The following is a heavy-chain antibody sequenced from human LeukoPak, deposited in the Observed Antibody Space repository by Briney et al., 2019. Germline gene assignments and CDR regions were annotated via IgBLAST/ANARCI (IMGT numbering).Heavy chain of an antibody. D-gene: IGHD1-26*01. CDR2: IIPIPGIA. CDR3: ARDPENLGSPSFDF. V-gene: IGHV1-69*04. J-gene: IGHJ4*02. CDR1: GGTFSSYA. Sequence: SVKVSCKASGGTFSSYAISWVRQAPGQGLEWMGRIIPIPGIANYAQKFQGRLTITADRSTRTAYMDLGSLRSEDTAVYYCARDPENLGSPSFDFWGQGTLVTVSS.